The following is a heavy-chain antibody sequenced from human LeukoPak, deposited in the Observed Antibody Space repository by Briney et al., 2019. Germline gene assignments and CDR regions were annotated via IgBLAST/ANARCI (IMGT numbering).Heavy chain of an antibody. CDR1: GFTFSSYG. V-gene: IGHV3-30*02. CDR3: AKGGFRTIFGVVSGDAFDI. Sequence: PGGSLRLSCAASGFTFSSYGMHWVRQAPGKGLEWVAFIRYDGGIKYYADSVRGRLTISRDNSKNTLYVQMNSLRDEDTAVYYCAKGGFRTIFGVVSGDAFDIWGQGTMVTVSS. CDR2: IRYDGGIK. D-gene: IGHD3-3*01. J-gene: IGHJ3*02.